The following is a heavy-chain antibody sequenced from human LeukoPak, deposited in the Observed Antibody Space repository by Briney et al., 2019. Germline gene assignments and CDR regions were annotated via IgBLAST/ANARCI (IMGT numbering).Heavy chain of an antibody. CDR2: ISYDGSNK. D-gene: IGHD3-10*01. V-gene: IGHV3-30*18. Sequence: GGSLRLSRAASGFTFSSYGMHWVRQAPGKGLEWVAVISYDGSNKYYADSVKGRFTISRDNSKNTLYLQMNSLRAEDTAVYYCAKDQSWFGELLSYYFDYWGQGTLVTVSS. CDR3: AKDQSWFGELLSYYFDY. CDR1: GFTFSSYG. J-gene: IGHJ4*02.